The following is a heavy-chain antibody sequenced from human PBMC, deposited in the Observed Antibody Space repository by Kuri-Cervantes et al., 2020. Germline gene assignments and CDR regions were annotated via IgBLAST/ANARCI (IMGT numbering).Heavy chain of an antibody. CDR2: ISAYNGNT. V-gene: IGHV1-8*02. D-gene: IGHD3-3*01. J-gene: IGHJ6*02. Sequence: ASVKVSCKASGYTFTSYGISWVRQAPGQGLEWMGWISAYNGNTGYAQKFQGRVTMTRNTSISTAYMELSSLRSEDTAVYYCATVSWHYDFWSGDYYYGMDVWGQGTTVTVSS. CDR3: ATVSWHYDFWSGDYYYGMDV. CDR1: GYTFTSYG.